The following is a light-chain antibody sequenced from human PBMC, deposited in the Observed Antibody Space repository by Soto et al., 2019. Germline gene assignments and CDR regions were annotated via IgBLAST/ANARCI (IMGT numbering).Light chain of an antibody. J-gene: IGLJ1*01. CDR1: SSNIGAGYD. CDR3: QSYDSSLSGYV. V-gene: IGLV1-40*01. Sequence: QSVLTQPPSVSGAPGQRVTISCTGSSSNIGAGYDVHWYQQLPGTAPKLLIYGNSNRPSGVPDRFSGSMSGPSASLAITGLQAEDEADYYCQSYDSSLSGYVFGTGTKLTVL. CDR2: GNS.